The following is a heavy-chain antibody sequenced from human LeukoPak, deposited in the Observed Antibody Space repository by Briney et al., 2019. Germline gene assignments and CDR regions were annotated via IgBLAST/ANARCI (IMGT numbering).Heavy chain of an antibody. J-gene: IGHJ3*02. V-gene: IGHV4-59*12. Sequence: RPSETLSLTCTVSGGSISSYYWSWIRQPPGKGLEWIGYIYYSGSTNYNPSLKSRVTISVDTSKNQFSLKLGSVTAADTAVYYCARERQDGLLWFGDRGDAFDIWGQGTMVTVSS. D-gene: IGHD3-10*01. CDR2: IYYSGST. CDR1: GGSISSYY. CDR3: ARERQDGLLWFGDRGDAFDI.